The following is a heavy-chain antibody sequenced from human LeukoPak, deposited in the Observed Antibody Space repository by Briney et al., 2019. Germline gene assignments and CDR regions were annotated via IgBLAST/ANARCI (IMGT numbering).Heavy chain of an antibody. J-gene: IGHJ4*02. CDR3: ARGEMATIPGVDY. V-gene: IGHV4-39*07. CDR2: IYYSGST. D-gene: IGHD5-24*01. CDR1: GGSINSSYYY. Sequence: PSETLSLTCTVSGGSINSSYYYWGWIRQPPGKGLEWIGSIYYSGSTYYNPSLKSRVTILIDTSKNQFSLKLSSVAAADTAVYYCARGEMATIPGVDYWGQGTLVTVSS.